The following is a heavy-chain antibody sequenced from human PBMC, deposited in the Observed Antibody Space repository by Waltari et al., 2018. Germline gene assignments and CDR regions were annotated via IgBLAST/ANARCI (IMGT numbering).Heavy chain of an antibody. CDR1: GFTCSGYG. V-gene: IGHV3-21*01. Sequence: EVQLVESGGGLVKPGGSLRLSCAASGFTCSGYGMKGGRQAPGKGLEWDTSISSSSSYIYDADAVKDRFTISRDNAKISLYLQMNSLRAEATAVYYCARNEGGDVWGKRTTVTVSS. J-gene: IGHJ6*04. CDR2: ISSSSSYI. D-gene: IGHD2-15*01. CDR3: ARNEGGDV.